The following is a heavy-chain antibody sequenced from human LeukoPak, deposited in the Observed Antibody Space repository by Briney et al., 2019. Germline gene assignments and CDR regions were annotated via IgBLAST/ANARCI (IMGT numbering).Heavy chain of an antibody. CDR3: ARSSWIYLNAFDI. D-gene: IGHD5-12*01. Sequence: SETLSLTCAVYGGSFSGYYWSWIRQPPGKGLEWIGEINHSGSTNYNPSLKSRVTISVDTSKNQFSLKLSSVTAADTAVYYCARSSWIYLNAFDIWGQGTMVTVSS. J-gene: IGHJ3*02. CDR2: INHSGST. V-gene: IGHV4-34*01. CDR1: GGSFSGYY.